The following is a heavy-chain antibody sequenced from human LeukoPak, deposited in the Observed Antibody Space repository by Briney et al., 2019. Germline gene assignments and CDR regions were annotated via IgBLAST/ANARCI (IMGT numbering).Heavy chain of an antibody. CDR2: IYSGGST. V-gene: IGHV3-53*01. CDR1: GFIVSYSY. Sequence: PGGSLRLSCAASGFIVSYSYMSWVRQAPGKGLEWVSLIYSGGSTFYADSVKGRFTISRDNSKNTLYLQMNSLRAEDTAVYYCARDRGDYATPRYFDYWGQGTLVTVSS. J-gene: IGHJ4*02. CDR3: ARDRGDYATPRYFDY. D-gene: IGHD4-17*01.